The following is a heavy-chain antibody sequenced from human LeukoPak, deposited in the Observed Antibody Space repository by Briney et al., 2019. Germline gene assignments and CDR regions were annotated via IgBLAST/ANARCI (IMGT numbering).Heavy chain of an antibody. V-gene: IGHV4-39*01. CDR3: ASPRSNWGSHFDY. Sequence: NPSETLSLTCTVSGGSISSSGYYWGWIRQPPGKGLEWIGSIYYSGSTYYNPSLKSRVTISVDTSKNQFSLKLSSVTAADTAVYYCASPRSNWGSHFDYWGQGTLVTVSS. D-gene: IGHD7-27*01. J-gene: IGHJ4*02. CDR2: IYYSGST. CDR1: GGSISSSGYY.